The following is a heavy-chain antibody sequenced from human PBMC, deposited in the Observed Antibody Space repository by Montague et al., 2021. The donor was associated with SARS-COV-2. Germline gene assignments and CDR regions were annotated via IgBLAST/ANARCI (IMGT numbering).Heavy chain of an antibody. CDR2: ISSSGGGSTK. CDR1: GFIFSSYE. J-gene: IGHJ6*02. V-gene: IGHV3-48*03. CDR3: ARDRDWDDWCGMDV. Sequence: LRLSCAASGFIFSSYEMNWVRQAPGKGLEWISYISSSGGGSTKHYTDSGKGRFTISRDNAKNSLYLQMNSLRVEDTAIYYCARDRDWDDWCGMDVWGQGTTVTVSS. D-gene: IGHD2-21*01.